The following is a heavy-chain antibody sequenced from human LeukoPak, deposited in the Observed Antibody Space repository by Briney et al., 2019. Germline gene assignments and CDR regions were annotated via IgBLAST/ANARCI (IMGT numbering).Heavy chain of an antibody. CDR3: ARGVVPAAPAIGFDP. D-gene: IGHD2-2*01. Sequence: ASVKVPCKASGYTFTSYDINWVRQATGQGLEWMGWMNPNSGNTGYAQKFQGRVTMTRNTSISTAYMELSSLRSEDTAVYYCARGVVPAAPAIGFDPWGQGTLVTVSS. CDR1: GYTFTSYD. CDR2: MNPNSGNT. V-gene: IGHV1-8*01. J-gene: IGHJ5*02.